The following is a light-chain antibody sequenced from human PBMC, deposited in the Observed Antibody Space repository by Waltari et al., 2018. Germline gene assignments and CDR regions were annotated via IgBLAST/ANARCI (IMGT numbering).Light chain of an antibody. CDR1: QSLLQSNGYNY. Sequence: IVMTQSQLSLPVTPGEPASISCRSSQSLLQSNGYNYLDWYLQKTGQSPQLLIYLGYNRASGVPDRFSGSGSGTDFTLKISRVEAEDVGVYYCMQTLQTPYTFGQGTKLEIK. J-gene: IGKJ2*01. V-gene: IGKV2-28*01. CDR3: MQTLQTPYT. CDR2: LGY.